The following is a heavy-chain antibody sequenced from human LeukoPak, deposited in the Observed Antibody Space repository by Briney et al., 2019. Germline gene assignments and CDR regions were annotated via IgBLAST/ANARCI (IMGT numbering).Heavy chain of an antibody. CDR2: IYYSGST. D-gene: IGHD3-9*01. Sequence: SETLSLTCAVYGGSFSGYYWSWIRQPPGKGLEWIGSIYYSGSTYYNPSLKSRVTISVDTSKNQFSLKLSSVTAADTAVYYCAREGKEFDSIGSRYYYYYMDVWGKGTTVTVSS. CDR1: GGSFSGYY. CDR3: AREGKEFDSIGSRYYYYYMDV. V-gene: IGHV4-34*01. J-gene: IGHJ6*03.